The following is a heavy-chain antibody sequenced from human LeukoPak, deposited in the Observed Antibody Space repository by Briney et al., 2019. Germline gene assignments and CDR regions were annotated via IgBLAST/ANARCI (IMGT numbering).Heavy chain of an antibody. Sequence: GGSLRLSCAASGFTFSTYWMSWVRQAPGKGLEWVAVIKQDGTEKYYVDSVKGRFTISRDNAKNSLYLQMNSLTAEDTAVYYCARVHGGSGSYYDRYYFDYWGQGTLVTVSS. CDR2: IKQDGTEK. D-gene: IGHD3-10*01. CDR1: GFTFSTYW. V-gene: IGHV3-7*03. J-gene: IGHJ4*02. CDR3: ARVHGGSGSYYDRYYFDY.